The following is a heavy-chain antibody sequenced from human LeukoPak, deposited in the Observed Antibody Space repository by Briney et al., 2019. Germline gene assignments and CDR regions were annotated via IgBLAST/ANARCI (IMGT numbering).Heavy chain of an antibody. D-gene: IGHD3-9*01. J-gene: IGHJ4*02. CDR3: AKGTPVDWLLFYYFDY. CDR2: ISGSGGST. Sequence: TGPSLRLSCAASGLTFSSYAMSWVSQAPGKGLEWVSAISGSGGSTYYADSVKGRFTISRDNSKNTLYLQMNSLRAEDTAVYYCAKGTPVDWLLFYYFDYWGQGTLVTVSS. CDR1: GLTFSSYA. V-gene: IGHV3-23*01.